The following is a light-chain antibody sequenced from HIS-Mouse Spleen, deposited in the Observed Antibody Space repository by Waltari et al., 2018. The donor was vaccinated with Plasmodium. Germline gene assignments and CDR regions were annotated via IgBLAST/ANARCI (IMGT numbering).Light chain of an antibody. CDR2: EVS. V-gene: IGLV2-8*01. J-gene: IGLJ3*02. CDR1: SSDVGGYNY. CDR3: SSYAGSNNLV. Sequence: QSALTQPPSASGSPGQSVTISCTGPSSDVGGYNYVSWYKQHPGKAPKLMIYEVSKRPSGVPDRFSGSKSGNTASLTVSGLQAEDEADYYCSSYAGSNNLVFGGGTKLTVL.